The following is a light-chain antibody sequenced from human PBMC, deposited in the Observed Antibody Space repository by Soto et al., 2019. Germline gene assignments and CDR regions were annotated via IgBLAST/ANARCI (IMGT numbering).Light chain of an antibody. CDR1: SSKIGLNS. J-gene: IGLJ3*02. V-gene: IGLV1-44*01. CDR3: SSWDDGVSGWV. CDR2: SNN. Sequence: QSVLTQPPSASGTPGQRVTISCSGTSSKIGLNSVRWYQRFPGSAPKLLIYSNNQRPSGVPDRFSGSKSGTSASLAISGLQSEDEADYYCSSWDDGVSGWVFGGGTKLTVL.